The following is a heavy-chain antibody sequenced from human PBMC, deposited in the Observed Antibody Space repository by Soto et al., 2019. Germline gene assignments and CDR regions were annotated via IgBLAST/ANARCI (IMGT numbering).Heavy chain of an antibody. CDR2: INHSGST. Sequence: SETLSLTCAVYGGSFSGYYWSWIRQPPGKGLEWIGEINHSGSTNYNPSPKSRVTISVDTSKNQFSLKLSSVTAADTAVYYCARCPYYDILTGYSVEYYYSGMDVWGQGTTVTVSS. CDR1: GGSFSGYY. CDR3: ARCPYYDILTGYSVEYYYSGMDV. V-gene: IGHV4-34*01. D-gene: IGHD3-9*01. J-gene: IGHJ6*02.